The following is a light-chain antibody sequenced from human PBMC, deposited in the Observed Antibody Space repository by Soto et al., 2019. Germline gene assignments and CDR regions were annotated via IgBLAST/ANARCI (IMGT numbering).Light chain of an antibody. CDR2: DAS. CDR3: QQYNNWPPWT. J-gene: IGKJ1*01. Sequence: ILMTQSPATLSVSPGERATLSCRASQSVSNNLAWYQKNPGQAPRLLIYDASTRSTGIPARFSGSGSGTAFTLTISGLQSEDFAVYYGQQYNNWPPWTFGQGTKVEIK. V-gene: IGKV3-15*01. CDR1: QSVSNN.